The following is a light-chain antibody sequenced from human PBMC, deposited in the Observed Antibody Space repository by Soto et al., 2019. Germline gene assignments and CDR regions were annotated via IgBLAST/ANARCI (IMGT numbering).Light chain of an antibody. CDR3: QLINSYSLT. CDR1: QGISSY. CDR2: AAS. V-gene: IGKV1-9*01. Sequence: DIQLTQSPSFLSASVGDRVTITCRASQGISSYLAWYQQKPGKAPKLLIYAASTLQSGVPSRFSGSGSGTEFPLTISSLQPEDFATYYCQLINSYSLTFGQGTRLEIK. J-gene: IGKJ5*01.